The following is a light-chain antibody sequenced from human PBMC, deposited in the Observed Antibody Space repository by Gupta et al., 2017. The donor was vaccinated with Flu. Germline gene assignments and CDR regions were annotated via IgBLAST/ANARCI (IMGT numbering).Light chain of an antibody. CDR3: QLYGRSPPYT. CDR2: GAS. J-gene: IGKJ2*01. CDR1: QSVSGSY. Sequence: SSAPGARAAISCRTSQSVSGSYLAWYQQRPGQAPRLLIYGASSRATGIPDRFSGSGSGTDFTLTISRLEPEDFAVYYCQLYGRSPPYTFGQGTKLEIK. V-gene: IGKV3-20*01.